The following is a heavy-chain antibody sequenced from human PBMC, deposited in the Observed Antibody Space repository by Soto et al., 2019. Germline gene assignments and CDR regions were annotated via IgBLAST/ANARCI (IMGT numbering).Heavy chain of an antibody. CDR1: GFKCSEYG. J-gene: IGHJ4*02. V-gene: IGHV3-30*03. CDR2: ISDDGSYI. Sequence: PGGSLRVPWGASGFKCSEYGMHWVRQAPGKGLEWVAVISDDGSYIYYASSVKGRFTISRDDPKYALFLQMNGLRADDTAFYYCVRRVPLCSHFDYLGQGSLVTVSS. D-gene: IGHD3-16*01. CDR3: VRRVPLCSHFDY.